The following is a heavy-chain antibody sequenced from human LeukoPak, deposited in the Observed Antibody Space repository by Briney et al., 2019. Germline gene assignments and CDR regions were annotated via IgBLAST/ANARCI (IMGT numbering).Heavy chain of an antibody. CDR1: GFTFSSYS. D-gene: IGHD6-13*01. Sequence: GGSLRLSCAASGFTFSSYSMNWVRQAPGKGLEWVSSISSSSSYIYYADSVKGRFTISRDSAKNSLYLQMSSLRAEDTAVYYCARGLIAAAGYFDYWGQGTLVTVSS. V-gene: IGHV3-21*01. CDR2: ISSSSSYI. CDR3: ARGLIAAAGYFDY. J-gene: IGHJ4*02.